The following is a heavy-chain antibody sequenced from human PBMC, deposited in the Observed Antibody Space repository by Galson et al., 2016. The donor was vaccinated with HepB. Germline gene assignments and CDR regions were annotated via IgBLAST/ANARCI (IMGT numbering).Heavy chain of an antibody. Sequence: LSLTCTVSGGSVSSGSYYWSWIRQPPGKGLEWIGYISYSGSTNYNPSLKSRVTISVDTSKNQFSLKLSSVTAADTAVYFCARDGRYDFWSGYPRAMDVWGQGTTVTVSS. CDR3: ARDGRYDFWSGYPRAMDV. CDR1: GGSVSSGSYY. CDR2: ISYSGST. D-gene: IGHD3-3*01. J-gene: IGHJ6*02. V-gene: IGHV4-61*01.